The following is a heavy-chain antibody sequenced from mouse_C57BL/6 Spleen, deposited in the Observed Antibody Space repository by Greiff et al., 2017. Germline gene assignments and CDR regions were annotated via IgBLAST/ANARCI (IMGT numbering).Heavy chain of an antibody. CDR3: TRPRSSPFAY. J-gene: IGHJ3*01. V-gene: IGHV6-6*01. Sequence: EVQGVESGGGLVQPGGSMKLSCAASGFTFSDAWMDWVRQSPEKGLEWVAEIRNKANNHATYYAESVKGRFTISRDDSKSSVYLQMNSLRAEDTGIYYCTRPRSSPFAYWGQGTLVTVSA. CDR2: IRNKANNHAT. D-gene: IGHD1-1*01. CDR1: GFTFSDAW.